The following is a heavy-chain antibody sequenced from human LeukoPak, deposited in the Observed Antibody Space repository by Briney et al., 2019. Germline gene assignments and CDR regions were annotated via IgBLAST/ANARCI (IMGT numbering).Heavy chain of an antibody. D-gene: IGHD2-2*01. CDR1: GGSITIYY. J-gene: IGHJ6*04. V-gene: IGHV4-4*07. CDR2: IYSSGTT. Sequence: SETLPLTCTVSGGSITIYYWSWIRQPAGKGLEWIGRIYSSGTTNYNPSLKSRVTISVDKSKNQLSLNLTSVTAADTAVYYCAREVPAAITVVDVWGKGTTVTVSS. CDR3: AREVPAAITVVDV.